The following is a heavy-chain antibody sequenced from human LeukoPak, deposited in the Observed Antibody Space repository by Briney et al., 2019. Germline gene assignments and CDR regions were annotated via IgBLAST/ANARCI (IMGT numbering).Heavy chain of an antibody. V-gene: IGHV3-30-3*01. CDR2: ISYDGSNK. CDR1: GFTFSSYA. CDR3: ARDAGYYYDSSGYYYGPFLYFQH. J-gene: IGHJ1*01. Sequence: GRSLRLSCAASGFTFSSYAMHWVRQAPGKGLEWVAVISYDGSNKYYADSVKGRFTISRDNSKNTLYLQMNSLRAEDTAVYYCARDAGYYYDSSGYYYGPFLYFQHWGQGTLVTVSS. D-gene: IGHD3-22*01.